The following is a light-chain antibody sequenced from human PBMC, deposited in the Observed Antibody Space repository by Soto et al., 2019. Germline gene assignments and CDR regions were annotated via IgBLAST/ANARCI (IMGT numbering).Light chain of an antibody. CDR1: QSVRSSY. CDR3: QQYGSSPGT. J-gene: IGKJ4*01. V-gene: IGKV3-20*01. Sequence: IVLTQSPGPLSLSPRERATISCRPSQSVRSSYVAWYQQKPGQAPRLLMYGASTRATGISDRFSGSGSGTDFTLIISRLEPEDFAVYYCQQYGSSPGTFGGGTKVDIK. CDR2: GAS.